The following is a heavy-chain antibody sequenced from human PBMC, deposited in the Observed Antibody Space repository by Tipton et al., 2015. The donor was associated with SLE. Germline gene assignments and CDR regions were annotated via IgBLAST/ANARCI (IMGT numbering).Heavy chain of an antibody. CDR3: ARAAGYSGYDPYNWFDP. Sequence: GSLRLSCAASGFTFSSYSMNWVRQAPGKGLEWVSSISSSSSYIYYADSVKGRFTISKDNAKNSLYLQMNSLRAEDTAVYYCARAAGYSGYDPYNWFDPWGQGTLVTVSS. V-gene: IGHV3-21*01. CDR1: GFTFSSYS. CDR2: ISSSSSYI. J-gene: IGHJ5*02. D-gene: IGHD5-12*01.